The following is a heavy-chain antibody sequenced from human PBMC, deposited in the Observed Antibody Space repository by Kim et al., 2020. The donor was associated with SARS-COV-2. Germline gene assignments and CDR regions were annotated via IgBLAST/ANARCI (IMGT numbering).Heavy chain of an antibody. CDR2: INHSGST. V-gene: IGHV4-34*01. CDR1: GGSFSGYY. D-gene: IGHD5-18*01. J-gene: IGHJ6*02. CDR3: ASPVDTAIKGRYGMDV. Sequence: SETLSLTCAVYGGSFSGYYWSWIRQPPGKGLEWIGEINHSGSTNYNPSLKSRVTISVDTSKNQFSLKLSSVTAADTAVYYCASPVDTAIKGRYGMDVWV.